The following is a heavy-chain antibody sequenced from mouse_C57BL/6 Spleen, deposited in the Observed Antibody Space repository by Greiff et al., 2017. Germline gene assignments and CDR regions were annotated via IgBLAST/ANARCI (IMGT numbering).Heavy chain of an antibody. D-gene: IGHD1-1*01. J-gene: IGHJ2*01. Sequence: EVKVVESGGGLVQPGGSLKLSCAASGFTFSDYYMYWVRQTPEKRLEWVAYISNGGGSTYYPDTVQGRFTISRDNAKNTLYLQMSRLKSEDTAMYYCARHPYYGSSYGYFDYWGQGTTLTVSS. V-gene: IGHV5-12*01. CDR3: ARHPYYGSSYGYFDY. CDR2: ISNGGGST. CDR1: GFTFSDYY.